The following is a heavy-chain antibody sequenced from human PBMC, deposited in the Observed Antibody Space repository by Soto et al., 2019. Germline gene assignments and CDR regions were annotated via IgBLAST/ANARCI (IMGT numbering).Heavy chain of an antibody. J-gene: IGHJ6*02. CDR2: ISYHGTEK. D-gene: IGHD1-1*01. CDR1: GVTFTNYA. V-gene: IGHV3-30*18. Sequence: QVQLVESGGGVVQPGMSLRLSCAASGVTFTNYAMHWVRQAPGKGLEWVADISYHGTEKGYADSVKGRFTISRDNSKKTLDVQLSSLRTEDTGVYYCAKEIGGVDNAHYGMDVWGQGSTVIVSS. CDR3: AKEIGGVDNAHYGMDV.